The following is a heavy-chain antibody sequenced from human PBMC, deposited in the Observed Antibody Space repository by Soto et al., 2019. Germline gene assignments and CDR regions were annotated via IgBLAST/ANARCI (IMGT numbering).Heavy chain of an antibody. V-gene: IGHV3-30*18. J-gene: IGHJ4*02. CDR2: ISYDGSNK. Sequence: QVQLVESGGGVVQPGRSLRLSCAASGFTFSSYGMHWVRQAPGKGLEWVAVISYDGSNKYYADSVKGRFTISRDNSKNTLYLQMNSLRAEDTAVYYCAKAGSSSRGEFDYWGQGTLVTVSS. D-gene: IGHD6-6*01. CDR1: GFTFSSYG. CDR3: AKAGSSSRGEFDY.